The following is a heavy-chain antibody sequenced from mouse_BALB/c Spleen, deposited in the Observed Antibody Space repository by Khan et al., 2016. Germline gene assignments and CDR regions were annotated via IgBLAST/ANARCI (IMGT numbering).Heavy chain of an antibody. J-gene: IGHJ3*01. V-gene: IGHV10-1*02. D-gene: IGHD2-1*01. CDR2: IRSNSNDYAT. Sequence: EVQLVESGGGLVQPEGSLKLSCAASGFTFNTYAMNWVRQAPGKGLEWVARIRSNSNDYATYHADYVKARFTISRDDSQSMIYLQMHNLKAEDSAMYYWVRQAGNYAAWFAYWGQGTLVTVSA. CDR3: VRQAGNYAAWFAY. CDR1: GFTFNTYA.